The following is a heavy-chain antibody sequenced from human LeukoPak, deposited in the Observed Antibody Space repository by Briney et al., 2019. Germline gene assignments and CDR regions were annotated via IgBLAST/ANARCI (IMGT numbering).Heavy chain of an antibody. CDR1: GFTLSSYG. V-gene: IGHV3-30*02. D-gene: IGHD3-10*01. CDR2: IQYDGTNK. CDR3: ARGVKLWFGELTTYNWFDP. J-gene: IGHJ5*02. Sequence: GGSLRLSCAASGFTLSSYGMHWVRQAPGKGLEWVAFIQYDGTNKYYADSVKGRFTISRDNSKNSLYLQMNSLRAEDTAVYYCARGVKLWFGELTTYNWFDPWGQGTLVTVSS.